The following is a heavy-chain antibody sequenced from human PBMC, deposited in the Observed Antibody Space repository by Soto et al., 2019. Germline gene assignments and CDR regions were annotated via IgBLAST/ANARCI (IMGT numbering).Heavy chain of an antibody. CDR3: ARDLKLLEGHAFDI. D-gene: IGHD1-1*01. Sequence: SETLSLTCTVSGGSISSSSYYWGWIRQPPGKGLEWIGSIYYSGSTYYNPSLKSRVTISVDTSKNQFSLKLSSVTAADTAVYYCARDLKLLEGHAFDIWGQGTMVTVSS. CDR1: GGSISSSSYY. CDR2: IYYSGST. J-gene: IGHJ3*02. V-gene: IGHV4-39*07.